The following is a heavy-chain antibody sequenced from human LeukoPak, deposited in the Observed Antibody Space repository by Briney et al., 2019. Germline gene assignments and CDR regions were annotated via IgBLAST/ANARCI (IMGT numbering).Heavy chain of an antibody. CDR3: ARLPTGPMVRGVPATYYYYYYMDV. CDR1: GGSIISYY. D-gene: IGHD3-10*01. CDR2: FFYSVST. V-gene: IGHV4-59*12. J-gene: IGHJ6*03. Sequence: SETLSLTFHAPGGSIISYYWSWIRQPPGKGLEWSGSFFYSVSTSTNPSLKSRVSISVDTSKNQFSLKLSSVTATDTAVYYCARLPTGPMVRGVPATYYYYYYMDVWGKGTTVTISS.